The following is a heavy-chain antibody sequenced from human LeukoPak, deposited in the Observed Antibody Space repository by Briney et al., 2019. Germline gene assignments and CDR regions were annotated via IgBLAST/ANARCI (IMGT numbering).Heavy chain of an antibody. D-gene: IGHD3-22*01. CDR2: ISSSSSTI. Sequence: GGSLRLSCAASGFTFSSYSMNWVRQAPGKGLEWVSYISSSSSTIYYADSVKGRFTISRDNAKNSLYLQMNSLRAEDTAVYYCAKVYDSSGYYYSGDYWGQGTLVTVSS. V-gene: IGHV3-48*01. CDR1: GFTFSSYS. J-gene: IGHJ4*02. CDR3: AKVYDSSGYYYSGDY.